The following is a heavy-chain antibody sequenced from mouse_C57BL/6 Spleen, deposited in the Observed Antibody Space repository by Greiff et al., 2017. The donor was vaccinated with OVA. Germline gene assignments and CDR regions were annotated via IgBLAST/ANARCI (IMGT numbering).Heavy chain of an antibody. Sequence: VKLKESGAELVRPGASVKLSCTASGFNIKDDYMHWVKQRPEQGLEWIGWIDPENGDTEYASKFQGKATITADTSSNTAYLQLSSLTSEDTAVYYCTTIYYGSRWGQGTLVTVSA. CDR1: GFNIKDDY. CDR2: IDPENGDT. J-gene: IGHJ3*02. D-gene: IGHD1-1*01. CDR3: TTIYYGSR. V-gene: IGHV14-4*01.